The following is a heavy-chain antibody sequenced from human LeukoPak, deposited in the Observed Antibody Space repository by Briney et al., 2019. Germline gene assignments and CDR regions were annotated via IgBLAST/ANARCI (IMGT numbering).Heavy chain of an antibody. Sequence: GSLRLSCAASGLTFNNYAMSWIRQPPGKGLEWIGYIYYSGTTNYNPSLKSRVTISVDTSKNQFSLKLSSVTAADTAVYYCARGVYIAAAQYGYWGQGTLVTASS. V-gene: IGHV4-59*01. CDR1: GLTFNNYA. D-gene: IGHD6-13*01. CDR2: IYYSGTT. J-gene: IGHJ4*02. CDR3: ARGVYIAAAQYGY.